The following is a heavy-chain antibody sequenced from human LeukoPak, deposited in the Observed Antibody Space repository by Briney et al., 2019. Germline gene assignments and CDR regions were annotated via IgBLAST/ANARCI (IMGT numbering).Heavy chain of an antibody. D-gene: IGHD1-26*01. CDR3: ARGVNSGYFDY. J-gene: IGHJ4*02. CDR1: GGSISSYY. V-gene: IGHV4-59*01. Sequence: KPSETLSLTCTVSGGSISSYYWTWIRQPPGKGLEWIGYIYYSGSTNCNPSLKSRVTISVDTSKNQFSLKLTSVTAADTAVYYCARGVNSGYFDYCGQGTLVTVSS. CDR2: IYYSGST.